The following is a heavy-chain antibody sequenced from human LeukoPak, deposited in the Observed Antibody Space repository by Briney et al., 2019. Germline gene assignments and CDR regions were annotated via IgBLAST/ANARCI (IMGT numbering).Heavy chain of an antibody. D-gene: IGHD6-13*01. V-gene: IGHV4-59*01. Sequence: PSETLSLTCTVSGGSISSYYWSWIRQPPGKGLEWIGYIYYSGSTNYNPSLKSRVTISVDTSKNQFSLKLSSVTAADTAVYYCARAFGYSSSWSSPNEYYFDYWGQGTLVTVSS. CDR1: GGSISSYY. CDR2: IYYSGST. J-gene: IGHJ4*02. CDR3: ARAFGYSSSWSSPNEYYFDY.